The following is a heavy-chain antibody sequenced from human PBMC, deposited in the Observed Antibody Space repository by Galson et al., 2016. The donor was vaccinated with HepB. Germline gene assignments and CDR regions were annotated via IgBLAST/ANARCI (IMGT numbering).Heavy chain of an antibody. V-gene: IGHV3-23*01. D-gene: IGHD6-13*01. CDR1: GFTFSSYA. CDR3: AKDLTRRAAGDYNIFDY. J-gene: IGHJ4*02. Sequence: SLRLSCAASGFTFSSYAMSWVRQAPGKGLEWVSTISSNGGSTYYADSVKGRFTISRDNSKNTLYLQMNSLRAEDTAVYYCAKDLTRRAAGDYNIFDYWGQGTLVTVSS. CDR2: ISSNGGST.